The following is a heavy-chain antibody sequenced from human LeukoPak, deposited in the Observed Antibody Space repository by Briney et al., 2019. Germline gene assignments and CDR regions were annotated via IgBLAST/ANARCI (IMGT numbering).Heavy chain of an antibody. Sequence: ASVKVSCKTSGFTFTNHFMHWVRQAPGQGLEWMGIISPGGDSTTYAQKFQGRVTMTRDTSTNTLYMELSSLRSEDTAMYYCARAEDQDFDYWGQGTLGTVSS. CDR1: GFTFTNHF. V-gene: IGHV1-46*01. CDR3: ARAEDQDFDY. J-gene: IGHJ4*02. CDR2: ISPGGDST. D-gene: IGHD2-15*01.